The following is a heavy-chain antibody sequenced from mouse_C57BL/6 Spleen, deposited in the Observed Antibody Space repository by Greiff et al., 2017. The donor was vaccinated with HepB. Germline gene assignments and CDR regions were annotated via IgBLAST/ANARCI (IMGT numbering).Heavy chain of an antibody. CDR2: ISSGSSTI. CDR3: ARRGVITTVVATNWYFDV. CDR1: GFTFSDYG. D-gene: IGHD1-1*01. J-gene: IGHJ1*03. V-gene: IGHV5-17*01. Sequence: EVQLVESGGGLVKPGGSLKLSCAASGFTFSDYGMHWVRQAPEKGLEWVAYISSGSSTIYYADTVKGRFTISRDNAKNTLFLQMTSLRSEDTAMYYGARRGVITTVVATNWYFDVWGTGTTVTVSS.